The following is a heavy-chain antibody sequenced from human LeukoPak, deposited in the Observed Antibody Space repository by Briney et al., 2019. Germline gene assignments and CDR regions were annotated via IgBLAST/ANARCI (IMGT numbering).Heavy chain of an antibody. CDR2: IWHDGSDK. D-gene: IGHD4-23*01. J-gene: IGHJ4*02. CDR3: ARDTNLYGGPRASGGCDS. CDR1: TFTFSSYG. Sequence: PGGSLRLSCAASTFTFSSYGMHWVRQAPGKGLEWVAVIWHDGSDKYYADSVKGRFTISRDNSKNTLYLQMNSLRAEDTAVYYCARDTNLYGGPRASGGCDSWGQGTLVAVSS. V-gene: IGHV3-33*01.